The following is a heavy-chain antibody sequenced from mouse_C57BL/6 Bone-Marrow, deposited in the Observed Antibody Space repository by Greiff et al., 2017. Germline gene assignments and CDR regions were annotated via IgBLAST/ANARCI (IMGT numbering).Heavy chain of an antibody. J-gene: IGHJ2*01. D-gene: IGHD3-1*01. CDR3: ARSGYYALYYFDY. V-gene: IGHV1-55*01. CDR2: IYPGSGST. Sequence: QVQLQQPGAELVKPGASVKMSCKASGYTFTSYWITWVKQRPGQGLEWIGDIYPGSGSTNYNEKFKSKDTLTVDTSSSTAYMQLSSLTSEDSAVYYCARSGYYALYYFDYWGQGTTLTVSS. CDR1: GYTFTSYW.